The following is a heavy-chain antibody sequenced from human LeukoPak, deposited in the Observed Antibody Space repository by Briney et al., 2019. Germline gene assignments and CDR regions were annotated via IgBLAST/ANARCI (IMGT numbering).Heavy chain of an antibody. Sequence: PSETLSLTCTVSGGSISSSSYYWGWIRQPPGKGLEWIGSIYYSGSTYYNPSLKSRVTISVDTSKNQFSLKLSSVTAADTAVYYCARLIAPPLDYGDYDDAFDIWGQGTMVTVSS. J-gene: IGHJ3*02. V-gene: IGHV4-39*01. CDR3: ARLIAPPLDYGDYDDAFDI. D-gene: IGHD4-17*01. CDR2: IYYSGST. CDR1: GGSISSSSYY.